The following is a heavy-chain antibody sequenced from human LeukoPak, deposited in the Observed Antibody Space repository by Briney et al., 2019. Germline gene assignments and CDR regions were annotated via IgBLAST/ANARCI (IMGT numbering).Heavy chain of an antibody. CDR3: ATSTYYDFWSGYYTVDY. CDR2: ISGSGGST. D-gene: IGHD3-3*01. Sequence: PAGGSLRLSCAASGFTFSSYAMSWVRQAPGKGLEWVSAISGSGGSTYYADSVKGRFTISRGNSKNTLYLQMNSLRAEDTAVYYCATSTYYDFWSGYYTVDYWGQGTLVTVSS. V-gene: IGHV3-23*01. CDR1: GFTFSSYA. J-gene: IGHJ4*02.